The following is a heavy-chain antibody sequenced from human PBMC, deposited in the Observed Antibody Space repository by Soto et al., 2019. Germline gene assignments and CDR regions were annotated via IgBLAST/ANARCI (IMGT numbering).Heavy chain of an antibody. CDR1: GFTVSSNY. J-gene: IGHJ4*02. V-gene: IGHV3-53*04. D-gene: IGHD3-22*01. CDR2: IYSGGST. Sequence: GGSLRLSCAASGFTVSSNYMSWVRKAPGKGLEWVSVIYSGGSTYYADSVKGRFTISRHNSKNTLYLQMNSLRAEDTAVYYCARSYYDSSGYLDYWGQGTLVTVSS. CDR3: ARSYYDSSGYLDY.